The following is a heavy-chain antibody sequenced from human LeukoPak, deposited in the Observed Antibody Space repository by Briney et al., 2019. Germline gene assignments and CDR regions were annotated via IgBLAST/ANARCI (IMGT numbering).Heavy chain of an antibody. CDR3: ARDREDIVVVPAAMGNYYYYGMDV. CDR2: IFTSGST. D-gene: IGHD2-2*01. V-gene: IGHV4-61*02. J-gene: IGHJ6*02. Sequence: SQTLSLTCTVSGGSISNGSYYWSWIRQPAGKGLEWIGRIFTSGSTNYNPSLKSRVTMSVDTSKNQFSLKLSSVTAADTAVYYCARDREDIVVVPAAMGNYYYYGMDVWGQGTTVTVSS. CDR1: GGSISNGSYY.